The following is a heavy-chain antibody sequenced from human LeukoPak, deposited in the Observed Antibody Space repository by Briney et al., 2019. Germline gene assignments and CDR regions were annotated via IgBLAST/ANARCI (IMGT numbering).Heavy chain of an antibody. J-gene: IGHJ4*02. V-gene: IGHV1-2*02. CDR1: GFTFTSYF. CDR3: VREGNELLSKNFDY. D-gene: IGHD2-21*02. Sequence: GASVKVSCKASGFTFTSYFIHWVRQAPGQGLEWMGYINPHSGFTSTPQNFQGRVTMTTDTSISTAYMELSSLISDDTAIYYCVREGNELLSKNFDYWGQGTLVTVSS. CDR2: INPHSGFT.